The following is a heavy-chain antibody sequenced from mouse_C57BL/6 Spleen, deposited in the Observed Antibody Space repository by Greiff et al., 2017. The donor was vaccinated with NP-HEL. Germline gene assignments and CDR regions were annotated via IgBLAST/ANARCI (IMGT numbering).Heavy chain of an antibody. J-gene: IGHJ2*01. D-gene: IGHD2-14*01. Sequence: VQLQQSGAELVMPGASVKLSCKASGYTFTSYWMHWVKQRPGQGLEWIGEIDPSDSYTNYNQKFKGKSTLTVDKSSSTAYMQLSSLTSEDSAVYYCARMGTPAPYYFDYWGQGTTLTVSS. CDR1: GYTFTSYW. CDR3: ARMGTPAPYYFDY. CDR2: IDPSDSYT. V-gene: IGHV1-69*01.